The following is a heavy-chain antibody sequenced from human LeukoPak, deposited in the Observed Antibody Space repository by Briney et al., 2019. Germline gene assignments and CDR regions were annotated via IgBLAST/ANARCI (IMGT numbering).Heavy chain of an antibody. CDR3: TSGQLVPASMAYYYYMDV. Sequence: GGSLRLSCEGSGFTFSNAWMSWVRQAPGKGLEWVGRIKSKTDGGTTDYAAPVKGRFTISRDDSKNTLYLQMNSLKTEDTAVYYCTSGQLVPASMAYYYYMDVWGKGTTVTVSS. D-gene: IGHD6-6*01. CDR1: GFTFSNAW. J-gene: IGHJ6*03. V-gene: IGHV3-15*01. CDR2: IKSKTDGGTT.